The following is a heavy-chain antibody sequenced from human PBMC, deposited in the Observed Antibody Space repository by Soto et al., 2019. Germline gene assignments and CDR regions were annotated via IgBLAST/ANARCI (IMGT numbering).Heavy chain of an antibody. CDR3: ARRYGDYFDY. V-gene: IGHV4-59*08. D-gene: IGHD4-17*01. J-gene: IGHJ4*02. Sequence: SETPSLTCTVSGGSISSYYWSWIRQPPGKGLEWIGYIYYSGSTNYNPSLKSRVTISVDTSKNQFSLKLSSVTAADTAVYYCARRYGDYFDYWGQGTLVTVSS. CDR2: IYYSGST. CDR1: GGSISSYY.